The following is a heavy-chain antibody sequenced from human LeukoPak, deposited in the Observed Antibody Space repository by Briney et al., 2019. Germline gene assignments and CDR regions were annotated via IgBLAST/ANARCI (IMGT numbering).Heavy chain of an antibody. CDR3: ARDSTTTVTIFDY. V-gene: IGHV4-61*02. Sequence: SETLSLTCTVSGGSISSGSYYWSWIRQPAGKGLGWIGRIYTSGSTNYNPSLKSRVTISVDTSKNQFSLKLSSVTAADTAVYYCARDSTTTVTIFDYWGQGTLVTVSS. D-gene: IGHD4-17*01. CDR2: IYTSGST. CDR1: GGSISSGSYY. J-gene: IGHJ4*02.